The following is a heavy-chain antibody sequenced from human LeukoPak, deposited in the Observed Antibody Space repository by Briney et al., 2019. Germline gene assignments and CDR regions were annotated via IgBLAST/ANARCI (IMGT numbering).Heavy chain of an antibody. J-gene: IGHJ6*03. D-gene: IGHD1-26*01. V-gene: IGHV3-30*02. Sequence: GGSLRLSCAASGFTFSSNGMHWVRQAPGQGLKWVAFIRYDGSNKNYADSVKGRFTISRDNSKNTLYLQMNSLRAEDTAVYYCAKGGNSGSYPNFYYYMDVWGKGPTIIISS. CDR1: GFTFSSNG. CDR3: AKGGNSGSYPNFYYYMDV. CDR2: IRYDGSNK.